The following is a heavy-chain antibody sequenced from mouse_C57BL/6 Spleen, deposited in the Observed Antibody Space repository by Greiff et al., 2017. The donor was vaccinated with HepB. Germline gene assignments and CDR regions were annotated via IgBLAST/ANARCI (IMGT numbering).Heavy chain of an antibody. D-gene: IGHD1-1*01. CDR1: GYTFTSYW. CDR2: IHPNSGST. V-gene: IGHV1-64*01. J-gene: IGHJ2*01. Sequence: QVQLHQPGAELVKPGASVKLSCKASGYTFTSYWMHWVKQRPGQGLEWIGMIHPNSGSTNYNEKFKSKATLTVDKSSSTAYMQLSSLTSEDSAVYYCARKGYYYGSSYYFDYWGQGTTLTVSS. CDR3: ARKGYYYGSSYYFDY.